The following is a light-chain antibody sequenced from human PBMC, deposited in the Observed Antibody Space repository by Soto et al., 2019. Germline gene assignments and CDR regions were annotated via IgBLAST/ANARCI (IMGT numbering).Light chain of an antibody. V-gene: IGKV3-15*01. CDR2: GAS. Sequence: EIVMTQSPATLSVSRGERATLSCRANQAISSNLAWYQQKPGQAPRLLIYGASTRATGIPDRFSGSGSGTEFTLTISSLQPDDFATYYCQQYNSYLYTFGQGTRLEIK. J-gene: IGKJ5*01. CDR1: QAISSN. CDR3: QQYNSYLYT.